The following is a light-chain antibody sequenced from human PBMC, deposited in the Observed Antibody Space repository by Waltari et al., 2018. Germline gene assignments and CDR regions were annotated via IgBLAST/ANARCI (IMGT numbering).Light chain of an antibody. J-gene: IGKJ4*01. CDR1: QTISNW. Sequence: DIQMTQSPSTLSASVGDRVTITCRASQTISNWLAWYQQKPGKAPKLLIYKASSLESGVPSRFSGSGSGTEFTLTISSLQPDDFATYCCQQYNSFSLTFGGGTKVEIK. CDR2: KAS. V-gene: IGKV1-5*03. CDR3: QQYNSFSLT.